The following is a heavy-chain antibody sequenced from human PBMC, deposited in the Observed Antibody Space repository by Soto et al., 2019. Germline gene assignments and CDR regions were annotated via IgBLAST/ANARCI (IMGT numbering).Heavy chain of an antibody. CDR3: AREEDPGFSYFQH. V-gene: IGHV5-51*01. CDR2: IYPDDSAT. D-gene: IGHD5-12*01. Sequence: GESLKISCKGFGYSFTRQWIGWVRQTPGKGLEWMGIIYPDDSATRYSPSFQGQVTISADKSIATAYLQWTSLKASDTAMYYCAREEDPGFSYFQHWGQGTLVTVSS. J-gene: IGHJ1*01. CDR1: GYSFTRQW.